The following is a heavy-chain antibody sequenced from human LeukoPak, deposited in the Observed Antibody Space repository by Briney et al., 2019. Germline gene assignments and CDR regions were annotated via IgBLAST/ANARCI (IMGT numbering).Heavy chain of an antibody. CDR3: ARVRSSRAFDY. CDR2: IYTSGST. Sequence: SETLSLTCTVSGGSISSYYWSWIRQPAGKGLEWIGRIYTSGSTNYNPSLKSRVTISVDKSKNQFSLKLSSVTAADTAVYYCARVRSSRAFDYWGQGTLVTVSS. D-gene: IGHD1-26*01. J-gene: IGHJ4*02. V-gene: IGHV4-4*07. CDR1: GGSISSYY.